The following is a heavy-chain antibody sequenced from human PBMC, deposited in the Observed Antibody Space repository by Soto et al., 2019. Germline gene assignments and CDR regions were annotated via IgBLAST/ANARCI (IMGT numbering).Heavy chain of an antibody. D-gene: IGHD1-1*01. CDR3: ARHVTPCSGADYFDY. CDR1: GGSVSNSDYY. CDR2: IHKSGST. J-gene: IGHJ4*02. V-gene: IGHV4-39*01. Sequence: QVQLQESGPGLVQPSETLSLTCTVSGGSVSNSDYYGGWIRQPPGTGVEWIGTIHKSGSTYYNPSHKSQVTISLDMSQNEFSLRLSSATAADTAVYYCARHVTPCSGADYFDYWGQGILVTVSS.